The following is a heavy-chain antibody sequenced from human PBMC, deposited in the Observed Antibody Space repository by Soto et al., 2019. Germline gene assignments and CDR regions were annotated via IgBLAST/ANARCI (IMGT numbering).Heavy chain of an antibody. CDR3: ARSYMVRGVANWFDP. J-gene: IGHJ5*02. V-gene: IGHV4-4*02. CDR2: IYHSGST. Sequence: QVQLQESGPGLVKPSGTLSLTCAVSGGSISSSNWWSWVRQPPGKGLEWIGEIYHSGSTNYNPSLKSRVTLSVDKSTNQFSLKLSSVTAADTAVYYCARSYMVRGVANWFDPWGQGTLVTVSS. D-gene: IGHD3-10*01. CDR1: GGSISSSNW.